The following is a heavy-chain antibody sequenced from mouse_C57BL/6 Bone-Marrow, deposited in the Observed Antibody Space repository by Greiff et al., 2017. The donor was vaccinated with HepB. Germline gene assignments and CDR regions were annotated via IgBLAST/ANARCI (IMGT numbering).Heavy chain of an antibody. Sequence: QVQLKESGPELVKPGASVKISCKASGYAFSSSWMNWVKQRPGKGLEWIGRIYPGDGDTNYNGKFKGKATLTADKSSSTAYMQLSSLTSEDSAVYFCASGDGYWGFAYWGQGTLVTVSA. D-gene: IGHD2-3*01. CDR2: IYPGDGDT. CDR3: ASGDGYWGFAY. CDR1: GYAFSSSW. V-gene: IGHV1-82*01. J-gene: IGHJ3*01.